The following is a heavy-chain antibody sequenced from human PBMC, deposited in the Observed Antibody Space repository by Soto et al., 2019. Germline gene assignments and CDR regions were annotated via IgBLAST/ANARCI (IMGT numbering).Heavy chain of an antibody. J-gene: IGHJ6*02. Sequence: EVQLLESGGGLVQPGGSLRLSCADSGFTFSSYAMSWVRQAPGKGLEWVSAISGSGGSTYYADSVKGRFTISRDNSKNTLYLQMNSLRAEDTAVYYCAKRLGDYGDYARYYYYGMDVWGQGTTVTVSS. CDR2: ISGSGGST. CDR1: GFTFSSYA. CDR3: AKRLGDYGDYARYYYYGMDV. D-gene: IGHD4-17*01. V-gene: IGHV3-23*01.